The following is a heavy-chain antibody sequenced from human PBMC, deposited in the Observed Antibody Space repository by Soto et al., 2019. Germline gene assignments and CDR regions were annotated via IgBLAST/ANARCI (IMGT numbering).Heavy chain of an antibody. CDR2: INPKNGGT. D-gene: IGHD5-12*01. Sequence: GASVKVSCKASGYTFTDYYIHWVRQAPGQGLEWMGWINPKNGGTKYAQKFQGRVTMTRDTSVRTAYMELNRLKYDDTAVYYCGRGGNSGYYYEWGQGTLVTVSS. CDR3: GRGGNSGYYYE. CDR1: GYTFTDYY. J-gene: IGHJ4*02. V-gene: IGHV1-2*02.